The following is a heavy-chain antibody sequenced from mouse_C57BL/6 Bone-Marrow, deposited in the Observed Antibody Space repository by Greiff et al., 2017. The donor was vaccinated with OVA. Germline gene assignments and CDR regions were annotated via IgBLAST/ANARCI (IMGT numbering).Heavy chain of an antibody. CDR2: IYPGSGST. CDR3: ARGSYYAYFDY. J-gene: IGHJ2*01. CDR1: GYTFISYW. V-gene: IGHV1-55*01. D-gene: IGHD1-1*01. Sequence: QVQLQQPGAELVKPGASVKMSCKASGYTFISYWITWVKQRPGQGLEWLGDIYPGSGSTNYNEKFTSKATLTVDTSSSTAYMQLSSLTSADSAVYYCARGSYYAYFDYWGQGTTLTVSS.